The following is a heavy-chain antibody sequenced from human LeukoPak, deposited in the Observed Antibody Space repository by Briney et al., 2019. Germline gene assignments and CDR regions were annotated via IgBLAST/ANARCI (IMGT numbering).Heavy chain of an antibody. J-gene: IGHJ2*01. D-gene: IGHD1-1*01. CDR1: EFTFSTYS. CDR3: AGSDTTDYSPREWDYWYFDL. CDR2: ISSGSTYI. Sequence: GGSLRLSCAASEFTFSTYSMNWVRQAPGKGLEWVSSISSGSTYIYYADSVKGRFTISRDNAKNSLYLQMNSLRAEDTAVYYCAGSDTTDYSPREWDYWYFDLWGRGTLVTVSS. V-gene: IGHV3-21*01.